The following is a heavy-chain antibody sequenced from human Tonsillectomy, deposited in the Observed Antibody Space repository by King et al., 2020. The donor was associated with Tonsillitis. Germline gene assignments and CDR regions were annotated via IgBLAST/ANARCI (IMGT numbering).Heavy chain of an antibody. CDR3: ARLCSSSPIDY. CDR2: IYWNGVR. D-gene: IGHD6-13*01. Sequence: TLKESGPTLVKPTQTLTLTCTFSGFSLTTSGVGVGWIRQPPGKALEWLALIYWNGVRRYIPSLKSRLTITKDTSKNQVVLIMTNMDPVDTATYYCARLCSSSPIDYWGQGTLVTVSS. J-gene: IGHJ4*02. CDR1: GFSLTTSGVG. V-gene: IGHV2-5*01.